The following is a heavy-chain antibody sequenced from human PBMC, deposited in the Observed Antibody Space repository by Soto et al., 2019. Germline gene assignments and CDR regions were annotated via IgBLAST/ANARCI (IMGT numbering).Heavy chain of an antibody. CDR2: IYHSGST. V-gene: IGHV4-4*02. CDR3: ARVRTTVTNWSDP. CDR1: GGSISSSNW. D-gene: IGHD4-17*01. Sequence: QVQLQESGPGLVKPSGTLSLTCAVSGGSISSSNWWSWVRQPPGKGLEWIGEIYHSGSTNYNPSLTSRVTISVDQSKTQFSLKLRSVTAADTAVYYCARVRTTVTNWSDPWGQGTLVTVSS. J-gene: IGHJ5*02.